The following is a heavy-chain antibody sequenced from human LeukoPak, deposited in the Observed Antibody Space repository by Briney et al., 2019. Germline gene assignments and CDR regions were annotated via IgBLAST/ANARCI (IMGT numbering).Heavy chain of an antibody. CDR3: ANDLGWIQLNLG. CDR2: ITGNGATT. Sequence: PGGSLRLSCAASGSTFSLYSMNWVRQAPGKGLEWVSGITGNGATTYYADSVKGRFTISRDNSRNTVYLQMNSLGAEDTAVYYCANDLGWIQLNLGRGQGTLVTVSS. CDR1: GSTFSLYS. D-gene: IGHD5-18*01. J-gene: IGHJ4*02. V-gene: IGHV3-23*01.